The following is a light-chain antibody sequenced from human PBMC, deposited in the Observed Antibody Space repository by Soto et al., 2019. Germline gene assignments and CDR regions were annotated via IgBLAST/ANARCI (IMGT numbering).Light chain of an antibody. Sequence: IQMTQSPSSLAASVGDRVTVSRMASQSIRSYLSWYKQKAGKATKRLIYAGSSLQSGVQSRFSGSGAGTDFTLTISSLQPEDFATYYCEQSYSGALSFGGGTKVDIK. CDR3: EQSYSGALS. J-gene: IGKJ4*01. CDR1: QSIRSY. CDR2: AGS. V-gene: IGKV1-39*01.